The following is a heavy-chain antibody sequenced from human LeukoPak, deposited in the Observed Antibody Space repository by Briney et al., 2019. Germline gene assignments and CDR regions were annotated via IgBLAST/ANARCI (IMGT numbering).Heavy chain of an antibody. Sequence: SETLSLTCTVSGYSISSGYYWGWIRQPPGKGLEWIGSIYHSGSTYYNPSLKSRVTISVDTSKNQFSLKLSSVTAADTAVYYRARDPGDGGAAVLPDYWGQGTLVTVSS. D-gene: IGHD6-13*01. J-gene: IGHJ4*02. CDR3: ARDPGDGGAAVLPDY. CDR1: GYSISSGYY. V-gene: IGHV4-38-2*02. CDR2: IYHSGST.